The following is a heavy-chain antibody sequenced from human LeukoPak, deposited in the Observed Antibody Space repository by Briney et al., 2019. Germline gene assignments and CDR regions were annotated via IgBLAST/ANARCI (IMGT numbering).Heavy chain of an antibody. Sequence: GGSLRLSYAASGFTFSSYAMSWVRQAPGNGLEWVSAISGSGGSTYYADSVKGRFTISRDNSKNTLYLQMNSLRAEDTAVYYCATALARVGATGDYWGQGTLVTVSS. D-gene: IGHD1-26*01. CDR1: GFTFSSYA. V-gene: IGHV3-23*01. CDR3: ATALARVGATGDY. CDR2: ISGSGGST. J-gene: IGHJ4*02.